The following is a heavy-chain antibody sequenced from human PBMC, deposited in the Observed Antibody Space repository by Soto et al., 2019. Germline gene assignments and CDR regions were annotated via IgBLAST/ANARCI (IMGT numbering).Heavy chain of an antibody. CDR2: ISQSGNT. CDR3: ARAPKVSGSSQTRPDF. D-gene: IGHD6-6*01. Sequence: PSETLSLTCSIYSGSFSGYYWSWIRQPPGKGLEWIGEISQSGNTNYSPSLKSRVSISIDTSKKQFSLNLASVSAADTAVYHCARAPKVSGSSQTRPDFWGQGTLVTV. J-gene: IGHJ4*02. V-gene: IGHV4-34*01. CDR1: SGSFSGYY.